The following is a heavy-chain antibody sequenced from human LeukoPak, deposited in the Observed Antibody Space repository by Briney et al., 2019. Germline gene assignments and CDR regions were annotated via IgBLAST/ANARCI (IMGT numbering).Heavy chain of an antibody. CDR2: ISSSGSSK. CDR1: GFTFSSYQ. V-gene: IGHV3-48*03. D-gene: IGHD4-23*01. J-gene: IGHJ4*02. Sequence: GGSLRLSCAASGFTFSSYQMTWVRQAPGKGLEWVSYISSSGSSKLYADSVKGRFTISRDNAKNSLYLQMNSLRAEDTAVYYCARDPRRVTAVPDDYWGPGTLVTVSP. CDR3: ARDPRRVTAVPDDY.